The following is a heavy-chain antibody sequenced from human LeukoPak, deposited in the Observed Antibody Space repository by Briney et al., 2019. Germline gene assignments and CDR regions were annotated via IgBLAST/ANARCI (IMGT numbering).Heavy chain of an antibody. Sequence: PGGSLRLSCAASGFTFGIYAMTWVRQAPGMGLDWVSTISASGGSTYYADSVKGRFTISRDNSKNTLYLLMNSLRAEDTAVYYCAKERNSSGKDDYWGQGTLVTVSS. V-gene: IGHV3-23*01. CDR3: AKERNSSGKDDY. CDR1: GFTFGIYA. J-gene: IGHJ4*02. D-gene: IGHD6-19*01. CDR2: ISASGGST.